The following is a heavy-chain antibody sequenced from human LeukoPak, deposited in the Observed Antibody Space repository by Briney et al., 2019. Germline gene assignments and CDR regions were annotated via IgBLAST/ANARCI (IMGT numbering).Heavy chain of an antibody. CDR2: IYYSGST. V-gene: IGHV4-59*08. Sequence: SETLSLTCNVSGGPMSNYFWSWIRQPPGKGLEWIGYIYYSGSTNYNPSLKSRVTIAIDTSKNQFSLKVSSVTAADTAVYYCARHPPGRPYFVYWGRGTLVTVSS. CDR1: GGPMSNYF. CDR3: ARHPPGRPYFVY. J-gene: IGHJ4*02.